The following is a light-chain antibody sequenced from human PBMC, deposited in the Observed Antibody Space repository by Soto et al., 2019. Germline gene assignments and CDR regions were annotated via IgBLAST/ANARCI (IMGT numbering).Light chain of an antibody. Sequence: DIQMTQSPSSLSASVGDRVTITCRASQTISGYLNWYQQKPGRAPELLIYAASSLESGVPSRFSGSGSGTEFTLSINSLQPQDFATYYCQQYHRYSWTFGQGTKVDIK. CDR1: QTISGY. CDR3: QQYHRYSWT. CDR2: AAS. J-gene: IGKJ1*01. V-gene: IGKV1-5*01.